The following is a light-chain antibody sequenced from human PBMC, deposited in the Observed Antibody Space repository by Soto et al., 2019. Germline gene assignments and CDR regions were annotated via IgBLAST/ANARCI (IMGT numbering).Light chain of an antibody. CDR1: QTISSW. CDR3: QHYNSYSEA. Sequence: DIQMTQSTSTLSGSVGDRVTITCRARQTISSWLAWYQQKPGKAPKLMIYKASTIKSGVPSRFSGSGSGTEFTLTISSLQPDDFANYYCQHYNSYSEAFGQGTNEELK. V-gene: IGKV1-5*03. CDR2: KAS. J-gene: IGKJ1*01.